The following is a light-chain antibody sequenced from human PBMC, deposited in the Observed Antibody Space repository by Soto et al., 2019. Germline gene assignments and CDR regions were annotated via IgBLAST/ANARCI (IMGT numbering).Light chain of an antibody. Sequence: DIQMTQFPSSLSASVGDRVTITCRASQTISTCLNWYQQKAGTAPKLLIYGASDLESGIPSRFSGSGSGTYFSLTISSLQPEDFAIYYCHQCLTTPRTFGQGTRVEI. CDR3: HQCLTTPRT. CDR2: GAS. V-gene: IGKV1-39*01. J-gene: IGKJ1*01. CDR1: QTISTC.